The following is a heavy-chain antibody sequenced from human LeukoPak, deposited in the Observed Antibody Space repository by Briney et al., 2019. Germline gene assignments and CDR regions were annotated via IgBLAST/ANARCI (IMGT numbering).Heavy chain of an antibody. CDR1: GFTFSSYS. CDR3: AKVAQQLVPNYYNYYMDV. J-gene: IGHJ6*03. D-gene: IGHD6-13*01. Sequence: GGSLRLSCAASGFTFSSYSMNWVRQAPGKGLEWVSSINSSSSYIYYVDSVKGRFTISRDNAKNSLYLQMNSLRAEDTAVYYCAKVAQQLVPNYYNYYMDVWGKGTTVTISS. V-gene: IGHV3-21*01. CDR2: INSSSSYI.